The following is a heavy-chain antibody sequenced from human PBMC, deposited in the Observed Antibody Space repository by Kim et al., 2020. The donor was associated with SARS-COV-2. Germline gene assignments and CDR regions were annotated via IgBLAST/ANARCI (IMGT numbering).Heavy chain of an antibody. CDR3: ARTIAGRPEAFDI. CDR2: IYYSGNT. V-gene: IGHV4-39*01. J-gene: IGHJ3*02. D-gene: IGHD6-6*01. Sequence: SETLSLTCTVSGGSISSSNYYWGWIRQPPGKGLEWIGYIYYSGNTYYNPSLKSRVNVSVDTSKNQFSLKLSSVTAADTAVYYCARTIAGRPEAFDIWGQGTMVTVSS. CDR1: GGSISSSNYY.